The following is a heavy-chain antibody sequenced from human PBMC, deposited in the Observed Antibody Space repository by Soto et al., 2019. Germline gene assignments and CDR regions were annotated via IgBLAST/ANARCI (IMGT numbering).Heavy chain of an antibody. CDR3: ARVDWNVRYYYAMDV. V-gene: IGHV4-31*03. Sequence: QVQLQASGPGLVKPSQTLSLTCTVSRGSINSGGYYWSWIRQHPGKGLEWIGNIYYSGSTYYNPSLKSRLTISVGTSKNQFSLRLTSVTAADTAVYYCARVDWNVRYYYAMDVWGQGTTVTVSS. CDR2: IYYSGST. CDR1: RGSINSGGYY. J-gene: IGHJ6*02. D-gene: IGHD1-1*01.